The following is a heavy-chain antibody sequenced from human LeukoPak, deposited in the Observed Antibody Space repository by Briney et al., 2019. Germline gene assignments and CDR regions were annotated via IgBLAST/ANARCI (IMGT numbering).Heavy chain of an antibody. V-gene: IGHV3-23*01. CDR3: AKGDTTWELLHDY. Sequence: GGSLRLSCAACGFTFSSYAMNWVRQAPGKGLEWVSAISGSGGSTYYADSVKGRFTISRDNSKNTLYLQMNSLRAEDTAVYYCAKGDTTWELLHDYWGQGTLVTVSS. CDR2: ISGSGGST. CDR1: GFTFSSYA. D-gene: IGHD1-26*01. J-gene: IGHJ4*02.